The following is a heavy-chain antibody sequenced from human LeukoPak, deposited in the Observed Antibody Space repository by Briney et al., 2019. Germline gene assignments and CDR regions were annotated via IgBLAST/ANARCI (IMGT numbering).Heavy chain of an antibody. V-gene: IGHV4-34*01. D-gene: IGHD5-18*01. J-gene: IGHJ4*02. CDR3: ALQLWLTAFDY. Sequence: SETLSLTCAVYGGSLSGYYWSWIRQPPGKGLEWIGEINHSGSTNYNPSLKSRVTISVDTSKNQFSLKLSSVTAADTAVYYCALQLWLTAFDYWGQGTLVTVSS. CDR1: GGSLSGYY. CDR2: INHSGST.